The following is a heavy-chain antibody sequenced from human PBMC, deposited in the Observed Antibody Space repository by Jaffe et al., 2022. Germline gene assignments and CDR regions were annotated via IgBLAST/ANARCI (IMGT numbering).Heavy chain of an antibody. Sequence: QVQLVQSGAEVKKPGASVKVSCKASGYTFTGYYVHWVRQAPGQGLEWMGRINPNSGGTDYAQDFQGRVTMTRDTSISTVYMELSRLRSDDTAVYYCARDPTDSRLYFDFWGQGTLVTVSS. J-gene: IGHJ4*02. CDR1: GYTFTGYY. V-gene: IGHV1-2*06. CDR3: ARDPTDSRLYFDF. CDR2: INPNSGGT. D-gene: IGHD2-15*01.